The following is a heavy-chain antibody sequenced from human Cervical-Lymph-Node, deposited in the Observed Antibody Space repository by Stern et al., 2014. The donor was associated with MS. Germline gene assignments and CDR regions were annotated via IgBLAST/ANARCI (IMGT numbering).Heavy chain of an antibody. J-gene: IGHJ4*02. CDR3: ARERGSGSYVDY. V-gene: IGHV1-69*09. CDR2: IIPILVIR. Sequence: QVQLVESGAEVKKPGSSVKVSCKASGDTFSTYAISWVRQAPGQGLEWMGRIIPILVIRNYAQKFQGRVTITADKSTSTAYMELSSLRSEDTAVYYCARERGSGSYVDYWGQGTRVTVSS. D-gene: IGHD3-10*01. CDR1: GDTFSTYA.